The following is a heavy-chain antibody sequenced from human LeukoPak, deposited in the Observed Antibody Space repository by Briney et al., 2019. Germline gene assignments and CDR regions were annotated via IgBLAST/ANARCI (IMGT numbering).Heavy chain of an antibody. D-gene: IGHD3-10*01. CDR3: AKDDRRAGYYGSGSYGY. Sequence: GRSLRLSCAASGFTFDDYAMHWVRQAPGKGLEWVSGISWNSGSIGYADSVKGRFTISRDNSKNTLYLQMNSLRAEDTAVYYCAKDDRRAGYYGSGSYGYWGQGTLVTVSS. CDR2: ISWNSGSI. V-gene: IGHV3-9*01. CDR1: GFTFDDYA. J-gene: IGHJ4*02.